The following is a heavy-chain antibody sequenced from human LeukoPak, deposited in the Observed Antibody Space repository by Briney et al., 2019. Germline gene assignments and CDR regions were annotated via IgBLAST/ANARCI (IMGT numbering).Heavy chain of an antibody. V-gene: IGHV3-74*01. CDR3: ARDFDGPRASDY. CDR1: GFTFSYFW. J-gene: IGHJ4*02. Sequence: PGGSLRLSCAASGFTFSYFWMQWFRQTPGKGLVWVSCTNTDGSYSSYADSVKGRFTISRDNVRNTLYLQMSSLRAEDSAVYYCARDFDGPRASDYWGQGISVTVSS. D-gene: IGHD4-17*01. CDR2: TNTDGSYS.